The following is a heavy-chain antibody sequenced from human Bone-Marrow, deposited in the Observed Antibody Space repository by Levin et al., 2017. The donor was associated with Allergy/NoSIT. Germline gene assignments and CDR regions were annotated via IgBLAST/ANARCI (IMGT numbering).Heavy chain of an antibody. CDR1: GFTFSNYS. J-gene: IGHJ4*02. Sequence: GGSLRLSCAASGFTFSNYSMTWVRQAPGKGLEWVSAITGSDPYTDYADSVKGRFTISRDNSKNTLYLQMNNLRAEDTAVYYCAKRSDVASGHFDYWGQGTLVTVSS. CDR2: ITGSDPYT. CDR3: AKRSDVASGHFDY. D-gene: IGHD6-19*01. V-gene: IGHV3-23*01.